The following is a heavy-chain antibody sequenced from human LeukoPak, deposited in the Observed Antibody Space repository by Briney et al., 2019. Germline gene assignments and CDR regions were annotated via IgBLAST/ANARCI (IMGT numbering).Heavy chain of an antibody. V-gene: IGHV1-2*02. J-gene: IGHJ4*02. CDR1: GYTFTDYS. Sequence: ASVKVSCKASGYTFTDYSLHWVRQAPGQGLEWMGWINPNNGGRMYAQIFQGRVTMTRDTSISSAYMELSRLRSDDTAVYYCARALWPYYYDRSGPVDHWGQGTLVTVSS. CDR3: ARALWPYYYDRSGPVDH. D-gene: IGHD3-22*01. CDR2: INPNNGGR.